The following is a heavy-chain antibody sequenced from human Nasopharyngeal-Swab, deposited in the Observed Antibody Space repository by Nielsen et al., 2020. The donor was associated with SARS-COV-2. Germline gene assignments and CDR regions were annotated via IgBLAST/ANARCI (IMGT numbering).Heavy chain of an antibody. D-gene: IGHD2-2*01. V-gene: IGHV3-49*02. J-gene: IGHJ4*02. Sequence: WIRQPPGKGLEWVGFIRSKAYGGTIEYAASVKGRFTISRDDSKSIAYLQMNSLKTEDTAVYYCTRVVVGCSSTSCHPYYFDYWGQGTLVTVSS. CDR2: IRSKAYGGTI. CDR3: TRVVVGCSSTSCHPYYFDY.